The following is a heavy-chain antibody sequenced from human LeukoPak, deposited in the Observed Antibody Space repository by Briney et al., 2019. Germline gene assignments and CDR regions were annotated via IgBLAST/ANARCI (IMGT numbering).Heavy chain of an antibody. CDR2: ISGSGGST. J-gene: IGHJ4*02. CDR3: AKDRAAYCSGGSCYFFDY. D-gene: IGHD2-15*01. V-gene: IGHV3-23*01. CDR1: GFPFSSYA. Sequence: GALRLSCAASGFPFSSYAMSWVRQAPGKGLEWVSAISGSGGSTYYADSVKGRFTISRDNSKNTLYLQMNSLRAEDTAVYYCAKDRAAYCSGGSCYFFDYWGQGTLVTVSS.